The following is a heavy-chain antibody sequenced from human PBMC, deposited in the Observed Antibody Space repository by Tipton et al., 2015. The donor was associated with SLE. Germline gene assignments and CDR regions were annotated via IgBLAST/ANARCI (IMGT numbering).Heavy chain of an antibody. Sequence: TLSLTCTVSGGSISGYYWNWIRQPPGKGLEWVGYINYSGNTNYNPSLKSRVTMSVDTSKNQFSLSLTSLTPADTAIYFCARDGGGDMLDFWGQGALVTVSS. CDR3: ARDGGGDMLDF. CDR1: GGSISGYY. V-gene: IGHV4-59*01. CDR2: INYSGNT. J-gene: IGHJ4*02. D-gene: IGHD2-21*02.